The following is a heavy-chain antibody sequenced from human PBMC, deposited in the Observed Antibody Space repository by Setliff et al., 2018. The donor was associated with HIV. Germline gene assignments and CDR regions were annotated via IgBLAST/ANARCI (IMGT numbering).Heavy chain of an antibody. J-gene: IGHJ5*02. CDR2: IIPMYGVT. CDR1: GGTFSSYV. Sequence: SVKVSCKASGGTFSSYVISWVRQAPGQGPEWMGGIIPMYGVTNYSQKFQGRVTITTDESTSTAYMELSSLRSEVTAVYYCALPYCSGGNCWSSASLPPAGWFDPWGQGTLVTVSS. D-gene: IGHD2-15*01. CDR3: ALPYCSGGNCWSSASLPPAGWFDP. V-gene: IGHV1-69*05.